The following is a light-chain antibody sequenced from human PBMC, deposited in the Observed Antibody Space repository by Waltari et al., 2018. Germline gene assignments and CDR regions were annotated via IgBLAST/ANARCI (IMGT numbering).Light chain of an antibody. J-gene: IGKJ2*01. CDR1: QNVLYSSNNKHY. CDR2: LAS. Sequence: DIVMTQSPDSLAVSLGERVTINCKSSQNVLYSSNNKHYLAWYQKKPGQPPNLLIYLASTRESGVPDRFSGSGSGTDLPLTISSLQAEDVAVYYCQQYFSTPYTFGQGTKLEIK. CDR3: QQYFSTPYT. V-gene: IGKV4-1*01.